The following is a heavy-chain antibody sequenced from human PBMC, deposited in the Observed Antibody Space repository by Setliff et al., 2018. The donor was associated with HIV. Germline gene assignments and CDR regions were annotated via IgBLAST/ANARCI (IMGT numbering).Heavy chain of an antibody. V-gene: IGHV4-59*01. Sequence: SETLSLTCNVSGASISSYYWTWIRQSPGNRLEWLGYITDSGNTNYNPSLRRRVTISADTSKNQVSLRLRSVTAADTAVYYCATDPKGDGWAYFDSWGQGTLVTVSS. D-gene: IGHD6-19*01. CDR3: ATDPKGDGWAYFDS. CDR1: GASISSYY. J-gene: IGHJ4*02. CDR2: ITDSGNT.